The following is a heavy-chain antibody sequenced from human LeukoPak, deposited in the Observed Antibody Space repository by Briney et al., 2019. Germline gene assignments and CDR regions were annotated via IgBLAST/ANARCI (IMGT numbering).Heavy chain of an antibody. V-gene: IGHV3-11*01. J-gene: IGHJ4*01. CDR3: ARGHRSSWFLGYYFDY. Sequence: AGGSLRLSCAASGFTFSDYYMSWIRQAPGKGLEWVSYISSSGSTIYYADSVKGRFTISRDNAKNSLYLQMNSLRAEDTAVYYCARGHRSSWFLGYYFDYWGQGTLVTVSS. CDR2: ISSSGSTI. CDR1: GFTFSDYY. D-gene: IGHD6-13*01.